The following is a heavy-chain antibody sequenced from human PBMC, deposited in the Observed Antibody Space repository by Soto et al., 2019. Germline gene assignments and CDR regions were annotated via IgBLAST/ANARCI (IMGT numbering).Heavy chain of an antibody. V-gene: IGHV1-18*01. CDR2: IGAHNGNT. Sequence: QVHLVQSGAEVKKPGASVKVSCKGSGYAFTTYGITWVRQAPGQGLEWMGWIGAHNGNTNYAQKLQGRVTVTRDTSTSTAYMELRSLRSDDTAVYYCVRGRCGDYWGQGALVTVSS. CDR1: GYAFTTYG. J-gene: IGHJ4*02. CDR3: VRGRCGDY.